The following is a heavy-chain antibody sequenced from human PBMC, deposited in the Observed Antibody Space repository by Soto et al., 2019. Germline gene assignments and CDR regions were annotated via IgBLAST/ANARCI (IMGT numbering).Heavy chain of an antibody. CDR1: GGSISSGGYY. V-gene: IGHV4-31*03. Sequence: TSETLSLTCTVSGGSISSGGYYWSWIRQHPGKGLEWIGYIYYSGSTYYNPSLKSRVTISVDTSKNQFSLKLSSVTAADTAVYYCARVWAGYCSGGSCYDFDYWGQGTLVTVSS. CDR2: IYYSGST. J-gene: IGHJ4*02. D-gene: IGHD2-15*01. CDR3: ARVWAGYCSGGSCYDFDY.